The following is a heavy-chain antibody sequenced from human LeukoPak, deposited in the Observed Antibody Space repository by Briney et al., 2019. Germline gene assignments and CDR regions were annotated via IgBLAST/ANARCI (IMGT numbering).Heavy chain of an antibody. CDR1: GGSISSYY. Sequence: SETLSLTCTVSGGSISSYYWSWIRQPPGKGLEWIGYIYYSGSTNYNPSLKSRVTISVDTSKNQFSLKLSSVTAADTAVYYCARVPRYYYDSSGYGAFDIWGQGTMVTVSS. D-gene: IGHD3-22*01. V-gene: IGHV4-59*01. CDR2: IYYSGST. CDR3: ARVPRYYYDSSGYGAFDI. J-gene: IGHJ3*02.